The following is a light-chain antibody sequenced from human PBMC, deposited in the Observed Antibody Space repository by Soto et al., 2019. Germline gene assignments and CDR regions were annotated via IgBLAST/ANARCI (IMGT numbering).Light chain of an antibody. J-gene: IGLJ3*02. CDR2: RNH. V-gene: IGLV1-47*01. CDR3: AAWDGSLKGWV. CDR1: SSNIGSNF. Sequence: QSVLTQPPSASGTPGQGVTFSCSGSSSNIGSNFVYWYQHLPGKAPKLLIYRNHQRPSGVPDRLSGSKSGTSASLAISGHRSDDEADYYCAAWDGSLKGWVFGGGTKLTVL.